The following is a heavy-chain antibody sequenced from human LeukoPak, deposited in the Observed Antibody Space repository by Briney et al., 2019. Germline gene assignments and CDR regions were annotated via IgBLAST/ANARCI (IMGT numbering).Heavy chain of an antibody. CDR3: ARVLMVRGVMLDP. CDR2: ISSSSSYI. CDR1: GFTFSSYS. Sequence: GGSLRLSCAASGFTFSSYSMNWVRQAPGKGLEWVSSISSSSSYIYYADSVKGRFTISRDNVKNSLYLQMNSLRAEDTAVYYCARVLMVRGVMLDPWGQGTLVTVSS. V-gene: IGHV3-21*01. D-gene: IGHD3-10*01. J-gene: IGHJ5*02.